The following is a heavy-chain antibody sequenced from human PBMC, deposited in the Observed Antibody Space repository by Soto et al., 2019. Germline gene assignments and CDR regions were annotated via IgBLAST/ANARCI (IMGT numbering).Heavy chain of an antibody. D-gene: IGHD3-10*01. J-gene: IGHJ4*02. Sequence: QVQLVQSGAEVRKPGASVKVSCKASGYSFTEYDITWVRQASGHGLEWVGWMNPHSGDTGSAEKFQGRVTLTTNTPLKTAYMELNNLTSADTAVYYCARGIWFGEFFRDYWGQGTLLIVSS. CDR3: ARGIWFGEFFRDY. V-gene: IGHV1-8*01. CDR2: MNPHSGDT. CDR1: GYSFTEYD.